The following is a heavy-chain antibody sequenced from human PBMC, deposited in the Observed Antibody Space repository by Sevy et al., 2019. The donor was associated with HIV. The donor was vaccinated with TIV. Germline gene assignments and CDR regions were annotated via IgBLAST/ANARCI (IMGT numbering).Heavy chain of an antibody. V-gene: IGHV1-18*01. Sequence: ASVKVSCKASGYTFTSYGISWVRQAPGQGLEWMGWISAYNGNTNYAQKLQGRVTMTTDTSTSTAYMELRSLRSDDTAVYYCARDQDSGRYKPAYYYYYGMDVWGQGTTVTVSS. CDR1: GYTFTSYG. CDR2: ISAYNGNT. CDR3: ARDQDSGRYKPAYYYYYGMDV. J-gene: IGHJ6*02. D-gene: IGHD1-26*01.